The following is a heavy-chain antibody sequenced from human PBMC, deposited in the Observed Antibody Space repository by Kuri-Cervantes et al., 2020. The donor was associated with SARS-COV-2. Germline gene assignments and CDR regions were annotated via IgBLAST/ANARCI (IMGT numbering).Heavy chain of an antibody. Sequence: ASVKVSCKASGYTFTGYYMHWVRQAPGQGLEWMGWINPNSGGTNYAQKFQGRVTMTRDTSISTAYMELSRLRSDDTAVYYCARASSIVVVPAAPSDYWGQGTLVTVSS. D-gene: IGHD2-2*01. V-gene: IGHV1-2*02. J-gene: IGHJ4*02. CDR3: ARASSIVVVPAAPSDY. CDR1: GYTFTGYY. CDR2: INPNSGGT.